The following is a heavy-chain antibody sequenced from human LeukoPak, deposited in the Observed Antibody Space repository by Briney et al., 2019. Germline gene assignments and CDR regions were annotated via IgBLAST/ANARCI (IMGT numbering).Heavy chain of an antibody. V-gene: IGHV3-23*01. J-gene: IGHJ4*02. D-gene: IGHD2-2*01. CDR2: ISGSGGST. CDR3: ARKGYCSSTSCYAFDY. CDR1: GFTFSTYA. Sequence: GGSLRLSRAASGFTFSTYAMSWVRQGPGKGLEWVSGISGSGGSTYYADSVKGRFTISRDNSKNTLYLQMNSLRAEDTAVYYCARKGYCSSTSCYAFDYWGQGTLVTVSS.